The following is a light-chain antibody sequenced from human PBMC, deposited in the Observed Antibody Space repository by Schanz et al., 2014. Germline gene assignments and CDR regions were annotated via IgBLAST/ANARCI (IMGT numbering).Light chain of an antibody. J-gene: IGKJ4*01. V-gene: IGKV4-1*01. CDR1: QSVLYSSNNKNY. CDR2: WAS. Sequence: DIVMTQSPDSLAVSLGERATINCKSSQSVLYSSNNKNYLAWYQQKPGQPPKLLIYWASTRESGVPDRFSGSGSGTDFTLTISSLQPEDLATYYCQQGNSFPLTFGGGTRVDI. CDR3: QQGNSFPLT.